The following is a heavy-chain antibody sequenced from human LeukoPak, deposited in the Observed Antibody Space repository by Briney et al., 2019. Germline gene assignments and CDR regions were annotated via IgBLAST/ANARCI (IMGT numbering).Heavy chain of an antibody. J-gene: IGHJ3*02. D-gene: IGHD6-19*01. Sequence: ASVKVSCKASGYTFTGYYMHWVRQAPGQGLEWMGWINPNSGGTNYAQKFQGRVTMTRDTSISTAYMELSRLRSDDTAVHYCARDRGIAVADHDAFDIWGQGTMVTVSS. CDR2: INPNSGGT. V-gene: IGHV1-2*02. CDR1: GYTFTGYY. CDR3: ARDRGIAVADHDAFDI.